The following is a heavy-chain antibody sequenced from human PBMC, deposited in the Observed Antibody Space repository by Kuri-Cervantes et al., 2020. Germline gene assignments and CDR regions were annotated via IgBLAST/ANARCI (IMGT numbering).Heavy chain of an antibody. CDR2: ISYDGSNK. Sequence: GGSLRLSCAASGFTFSSYWMSWVRQAPGKGLEWVAVISYDGSNKYYADSVKGRFTISRDNSKNTLYLQMNSLRAEDTAIYYCVKDYGSGNYPFGDCWGQGTLVTVSS. CDR1: GFTFSSYW. D-gene: IGHD3-10*01. J-gene: IGHJ4*02. V-gene: IGHV3-30*18. CDR3: VKDYGSGNYPFGDC.